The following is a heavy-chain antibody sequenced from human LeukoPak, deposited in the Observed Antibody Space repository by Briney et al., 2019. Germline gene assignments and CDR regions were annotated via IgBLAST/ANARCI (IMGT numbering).Heavy chain of an antibody. V-gene: IGHV4-59*11. J-gene: IGHJ4*02. CDR2: IYYTGTT. CDR3: ARFSSDCSTASCFLTY. CDR1: GGSLSSHY. Sequence: SETLSLTCTVSGGSLSSHYWSWIRQPPGKGLELIGHIYYTGTTYYNPSLNSRVTISLDTSRNRFSLRLTSATAADTAVYYCARFSSDCSTASCFLTYWGQGTLVTVSS. D-gene: IGHD3-9*01.